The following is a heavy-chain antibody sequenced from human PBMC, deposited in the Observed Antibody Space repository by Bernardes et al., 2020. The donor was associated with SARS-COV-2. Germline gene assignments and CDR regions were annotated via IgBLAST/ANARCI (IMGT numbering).Heavy chain of an antibody. V-gene: IGHV3-23*01. D-gene: IGHD2-8*02. Sequence: GGPLRFYRVASGFPYIMYAMTWMPQAPGKGLEWVSGIRGSGCSRYYADAVKGRFTSPRDKSKNTLILQMNSLRAEDTALYYCAKCVVWYYAVDVWSQGTTVTVSS. CDR2: IRGSGCSR. J-gene: IGHJ6*02. CDR1: GFPYIMYA. CDR3: AKCVVWYYAVDV.